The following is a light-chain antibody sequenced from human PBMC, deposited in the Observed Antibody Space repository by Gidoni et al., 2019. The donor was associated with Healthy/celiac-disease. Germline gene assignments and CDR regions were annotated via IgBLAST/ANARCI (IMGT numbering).Light chain of an antibody. CDR3: QQYNSYLWT. CDR1: QSISSW. V-gene: IGKV1-5*03. Sequence: DIQMTQSPSTLSASVGDRATITCRASQSISSWLAWYQQKPGKAPKLLIYKASSLESGVPSRFSGSGSGTEFTLTISSLQPDDFATYYCQQYNSYLWTFGQXTKVEIK. J-gene: IGKJ1*01. CDR2: KAS.